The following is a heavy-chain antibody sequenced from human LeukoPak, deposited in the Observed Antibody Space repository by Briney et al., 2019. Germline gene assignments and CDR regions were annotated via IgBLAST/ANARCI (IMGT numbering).Heavy chain of an antibody. CDR3: ARGYPEVVVVVAASFGY. CDR1: GGSFSGYY. Sequence: SETLSLTCAVYGGSFSGYYWSWIRQPPGKGLEWIGEINHSGSTNYNPSLKSRVTISVDTSENQFSLKLSSVTAADTAVYYCARGYPEVVVVVAASFGYWGQGTLVTVSS. CDR2: INHSGST. V-gene: IGHV4-34*01. J-gene: IGHJ4*02. D-gene: IGHD2-15*01.